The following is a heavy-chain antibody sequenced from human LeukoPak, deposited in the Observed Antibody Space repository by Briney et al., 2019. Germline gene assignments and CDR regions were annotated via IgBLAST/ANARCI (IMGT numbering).Heavy chain of an antibody. D-gene: IGHD1-26*01. Sequence: GGSLRLSCAASGFTVSSNYMSWVRQAPGKGLEWVSVIYAGGGTYYADSLKGRFTISRDKSKNTVYLQMNSLRVEDTAVYYCSRVTVGTTNRFDYWGQGTLVTVSS. CDR1: GFTVSSNY. CDR2: IYAGGGT. CDR3: SRVTVGTTNRFDY. V-gene: IGHV3-53*01. J-gene: IGHJ4*02.